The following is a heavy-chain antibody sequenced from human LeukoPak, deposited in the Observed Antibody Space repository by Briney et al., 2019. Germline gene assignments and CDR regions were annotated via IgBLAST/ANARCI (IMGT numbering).Heavy chain of an antibody. J-gene: IGHJ4*02. CDR1: GITLSNYG. V-gene: IGHV3-23*01. CDR3: AKRGVVIRVILVGFHKEAYYFDS. Sequence: GGSLRLSSAVSGITLSNYGMSWVRQAPGKGLEWVAGISDSGGRTKYADSVKGRFTISRDNPKNTLYLQMNSLRAEDTAVYFCAKRGVVIRVILVGFHKEAYYFDSWGQGALVTVSS. D-gene: IGHD3-10*01. CDR2: ISDSGGRT.